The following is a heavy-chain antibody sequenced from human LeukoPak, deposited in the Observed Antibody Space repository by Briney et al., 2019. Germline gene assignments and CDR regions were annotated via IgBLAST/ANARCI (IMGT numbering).Heavy chain of an antibody. D-gene: IGHD2-2*01. Sequence: GASVKVSCKASGYTFTSYGISRVRQAPGQGLEWMGWISAYNGNTNYAQKLQGRVTMTTDTSTSTAYMELRSLRSDDTAVYYCARDKYCSSTSCYRTPIDYWGQGTLVTVSS. CDR1: GYTFTSYG. CDR3: ARDKYCSSTSCYRTPIDY. V-gene: IGHV1-18*01. CDR2: ISAYNGNT. J-gene: IGHJ4*02.